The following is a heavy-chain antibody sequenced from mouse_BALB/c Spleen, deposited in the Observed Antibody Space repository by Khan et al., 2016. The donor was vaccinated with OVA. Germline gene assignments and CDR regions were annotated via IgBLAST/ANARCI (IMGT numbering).Heavy chain of an antibody. D-gene: IGHD3-1*01. CDR3: AWGGSSGPAWFTY. CDR1: GYSITNGYF. J-gene: IGHJ3*01. Sequence: EVQLQESGPGLVKPSQSLSLTCSVTGYSITNGYFWNWIRQFPGNNLEWMGYIRYDGNTNYNPSLKNRISITRDTSKNKFFMHLNSVTPDDTATEYCAWGGSSGPAWFTYWGQGTLVTVSA. V-gene: IGHV3-6*02. CDR2: IRYDGNT.